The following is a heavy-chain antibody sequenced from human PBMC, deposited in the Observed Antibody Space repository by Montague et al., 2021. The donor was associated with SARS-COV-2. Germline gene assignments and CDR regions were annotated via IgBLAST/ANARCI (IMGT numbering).Heavy chain of an antibody. CDR3: ARGRRYSSTWYGAFDP. CDR2: ISYAGRT. V-gene: IGHV4-39*02. CDR1: GGSISSPDYY. Sequence: SETLSLTCTVSGGSISSPDYYWGWIRQSPGKGLEWIGSISYAGRTYYNPSLRSRVSFSMDTSKNHFSLKLSSVTAADTAVYYCARGRRYSSTWYGAFDPWGQGMQVTVSS. J-gene: IGHJ5*02. D-gene: IGHD6-13*01.